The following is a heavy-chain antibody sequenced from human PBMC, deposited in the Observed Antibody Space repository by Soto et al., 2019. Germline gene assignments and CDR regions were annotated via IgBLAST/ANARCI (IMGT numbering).Heavy chain of an antibody. V-gene: IGHV4-31*03. Sequence: QVQLQESGPGLVKPSQTLSLTCTVSGGSISSGGYCWSWIRQHPGKGLEWIGYIYYSGSTYYNPSLKSRVTISVDTSKNQFSLKLSSVTAADTAVYYWAASSSWAHNWFDPWGQGTLVTVSS. D-gene: IGHD6-13*01. J-gene: IGHJ5*02. CDR3: AASSSWAHNWFDP. CDR2: IYYSGST. CDR1: GGSISSGGYC.